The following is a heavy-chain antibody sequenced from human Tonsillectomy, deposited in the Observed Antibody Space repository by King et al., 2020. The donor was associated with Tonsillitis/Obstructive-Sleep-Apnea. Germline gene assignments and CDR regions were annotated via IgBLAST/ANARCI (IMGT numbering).Heavy chain of an antibody. CDR1: GASISSYY. CDR2: IYYSGST. J-gene: IGHJ6*03. Sequence: VQLHESGPGLVKPSETLSLTCTVSGASISSYYWSWIRQPPGKGLEWIGYIYYSGSTNYNPSLKSRVTISLDTSKNQFSLKLSSVTAADTAVYYCATAGLDPGAQYIQQPHPYDYYYYMDVWGKGTTVTVSS. D-gene: IGHD6-6*01. CDR3: ATAGLDPGAQYIQQPHPYDYYYYMDV. V-gene: IGHV4-59*01.